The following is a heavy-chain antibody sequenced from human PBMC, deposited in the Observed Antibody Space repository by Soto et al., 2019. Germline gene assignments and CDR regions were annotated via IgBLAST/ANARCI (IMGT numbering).Heavy chain of an antibody. V-gene: IGHV3-30-3*01. J-gene: IGHJ6*02. D-gene: IGHD1-26*01. Sequence: QVQLVESGGGVVQPGRSLRLSCAASGFTFSSYAMHWVRQAPGKGLEWVAVISYDGSNKYYADSVKGRFTISRDNSKNTLYLQRNSMRAEDTAVYYCARGVGATAYYYYGMDVWGQGTTVTVSS. CDR1: GFTFSSYA. CDR2: ISYDGSNK. CDR3: ARGVGATAYYYYGMDV.